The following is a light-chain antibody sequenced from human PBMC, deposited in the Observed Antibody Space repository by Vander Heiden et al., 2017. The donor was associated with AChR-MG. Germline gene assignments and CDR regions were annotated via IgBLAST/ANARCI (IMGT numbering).Light chain of an antibody. CDR2: RDS. J-gene: IGLJ2*01. CDR1: NIGLKN. V-gene: IGLV3-9*01. CDR3: QVWDSNTAV. Sequence: SYELSTPPSVSVALGRTASITCGGNNIGLKNVHWDQQRPGQAPVLVIYRDSDRPSGIPERFSGSNSGNTATLTISRAQAGDETDYYCQVWDSNTAVFGGGTKLTVL.